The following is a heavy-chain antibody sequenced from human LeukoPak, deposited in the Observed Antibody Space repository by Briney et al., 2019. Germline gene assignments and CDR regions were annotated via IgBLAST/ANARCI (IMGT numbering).Heavy chain of an antibody. Sequence: ASVKLPCKASGYTFTGHYMHWVRQAPGQGLEWMGWINPKIGATHYAQKFQGRVTMTRDTSITTAYMEMSRLTSDDTAMYYCARGPQQLIPVDCLDPWARGTVLIVSS. CDR1: GYTFTGHY. V-gene: IGHV1-2*02. CDR3: ARGPQQLIPVDCLDP. D-gene: IGHD6-13*01. CDR2: INPKIGAT. J-gene: IGHJ5*02.